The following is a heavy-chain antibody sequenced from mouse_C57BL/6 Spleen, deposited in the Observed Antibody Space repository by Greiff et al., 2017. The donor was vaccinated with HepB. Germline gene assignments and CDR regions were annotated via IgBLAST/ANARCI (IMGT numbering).Heavy chain of an antibody. CDR2: IHPNSGST. CDR1: GYTFTSYW. CDR3: ARWGTTVVDWYFDV. V-gene: IGHV1-64*01. D-gene: IGHD1-1*01. Sequence: QVQLKQSGAELVKPGASVKLSCKASGYTFTSYWMHWVKQRPGQGLEWIGMIHPNSGSTNYNEKFKSKATLTVDKSSSTAYMQLSSLTSEDSAVYYCARWGTTVVDWYFDVWGTGTTVTVSS. J-gene: IGHJ1*03.